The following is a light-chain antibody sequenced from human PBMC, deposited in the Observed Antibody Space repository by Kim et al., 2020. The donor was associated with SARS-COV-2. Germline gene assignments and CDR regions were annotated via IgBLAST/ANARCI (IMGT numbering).Light chain of an antibody. CDR2: EVN. CDR3: GSYGGSNNVL. CDR1: SSDVGGYNY. Sequence: QSVLTQPPSAAGSPGQSVTFSCTGTSSDVGGYNYVSWYQQYPGKAPKLILYEVNKRPSGVPDRFSGSKSGNTASLTVSGLQAEDEADYYCGSYGGSNNVLFGGGTKVTVL. V-gene: IGLV2-8*01. J-gene: IGLJ6*01.